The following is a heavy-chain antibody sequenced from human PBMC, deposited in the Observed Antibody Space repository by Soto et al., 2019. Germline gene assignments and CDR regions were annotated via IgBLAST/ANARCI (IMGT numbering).Heavy chain of an antibody. CDR2: IIPIFGTA. CDR1: GGTFSSYA. Sequence: GASVKVSCKASGGTFSSYAISWVRQAPGQGLEWMGGIIPIFGTANYAQKFQGRVTITADESTSTAYMELSSLRSEDTAVYYCAREIVRFLELAYYYYGMDVWGQGTTVTVSS. CDR3: AREIVRFLELAYYYYGMDV. V-gene: IGHV1-69*13. D-gene: IGHD3-3*01. J-gene: IGHJ6*02.